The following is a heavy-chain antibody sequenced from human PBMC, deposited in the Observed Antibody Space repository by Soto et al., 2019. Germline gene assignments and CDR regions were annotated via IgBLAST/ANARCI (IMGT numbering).Heavy chain of an antibody. CDR2: IYSGGST. CDR1: GFTVSSNY. Sequence: GGSLRLSCAASGFTVSSNYMSWVRQAPGKGLEWVSVIYSGGSTYYADSVKGRFTISRDNSKNTLYLQMNSLRAEDTAVYYCAREAYYYGMDVWGQGTTVTVSS. J-gene: IGHJ6*02. V-gene: IGHV3-66*01. CDR3: AREAYYYGMDV.